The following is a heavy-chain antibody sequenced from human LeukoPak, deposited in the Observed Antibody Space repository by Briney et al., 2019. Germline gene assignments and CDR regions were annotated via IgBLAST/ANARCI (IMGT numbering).Heavy chain of an antibody. J-gene: IGHJ6*03. D-gene: IGHD2-2*01. Sequence: GGSLRLSCAASGFTFSSYSMNWVRQAPGKGLEWVSSISSSSSYIYYADSVKGRFTISRDNAKNSLYLQTNSLRAEDTAVYYCAREGVPHCSSTSCYVGLGWYYYYYYMDVWGKGTTVTVSS. CDR3: AREGVPHCSSTSCYVGLGWYYYYYYMDV. CDR2: ISSSSSYI. V-gene: IGHV3-21*01. CDR1: GFTFSSYS.